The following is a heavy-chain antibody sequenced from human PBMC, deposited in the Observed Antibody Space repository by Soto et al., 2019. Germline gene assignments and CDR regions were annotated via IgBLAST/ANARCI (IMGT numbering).Heavy chain of an antibody. CDR1: GGSISSYY. CDR2: IYYSGST. V-gene: IGHV4-59*06. J-gene: IGHJ3*02. CDR3: ARVVATRPPSAFDI. Sequence: SETLSLTCTVSGGSISSYYWSWIRQPPGKGLEWIGYIYYSGSTYYNPSLKSRVTISVDTSKNQFSLKLSSVTAADTAVYYCARVVATRPPSAFDIWGQGTTVTVSS. D-gene: IGHD5-12*01.